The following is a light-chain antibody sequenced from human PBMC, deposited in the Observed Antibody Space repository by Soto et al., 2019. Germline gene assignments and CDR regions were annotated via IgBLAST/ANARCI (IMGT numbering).Light chain of an antibody. V-gene: IGLV2-14*01. CDR3: SSYTSTRTLDVV. CDR1: SSDVGGYKY. Sequence: QSALTQPASVSGSPGQSITISCTGTSSDVGGYKYVSWYQQLPGKAPKLMIYDVSYRPSGISNRFSGSKSGNTASLTISGLQAEDEADYYCSSYTSTRTLDVVFGGGTKLTVL. CDR2: DVS. J-gene: IGLJ2*01.